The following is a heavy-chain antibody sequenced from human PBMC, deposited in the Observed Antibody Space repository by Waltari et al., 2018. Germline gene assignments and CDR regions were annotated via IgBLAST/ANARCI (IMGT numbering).Heavy chain of an antibody. D-gene: IGHD2-15*01. Sequence: MSGNSWWSWVRQSPDKGLEWIGQVHRNGRTNYNPSLASRATVSLDSSMNQFSLRILSATAADTAVYYCARDLGRGLFLDSWGQGTLVTVSP. CDR3: ARDLGRGLFLDS. J-gene: IGHJ4*02. CDR2: VHRNGRT. CDR1: MSGNSW. V-gene: IGHV4-4*02.